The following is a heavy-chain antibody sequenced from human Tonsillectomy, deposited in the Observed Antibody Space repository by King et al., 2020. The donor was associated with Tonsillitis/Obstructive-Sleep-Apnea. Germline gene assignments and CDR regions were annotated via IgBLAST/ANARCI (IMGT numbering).Heavy chain of an antibody. CDR2: ISPDDSDT. J-gene: IGHJ6*03. CDR3: ARHGAEGYMDV. V-gene: IGHV5-51*01. Sequence: VQLVESGAEARKPGESLKISCKASGYSFSSYWIGWVRQMPGKGLEWMGIISPDDSDTRYSPSFQGQVTFSVDKSLTTAYLQWTSLRASDTATYYCARHGAEGYMDVWGKGTTVTVS. CDR1: GYSFSSYW. D-gene: IGHD1-26*01.